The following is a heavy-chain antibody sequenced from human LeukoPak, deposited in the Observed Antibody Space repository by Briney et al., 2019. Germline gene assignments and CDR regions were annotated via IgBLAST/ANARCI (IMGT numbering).Heavy chain of an antibody. J-gene: IGHJ4*02. V-gene: IGHV3-30*04. CDR3: ARWAKAVVLHRPLDY. CDR1: GFTFSSYA. D-gene: IGHD6-19*01. Sequence: GGSLRLSCAASGFTFSSYAMHWVRQAPGKGLEWVAVISYDGSNKYYADSVKGRFTISRDNSKNTLYLQMNSLRAEDTAVYYCARWAKAVVLHRPLDYWGQGTLVTVSS. CDR2: ISYDGSNK.